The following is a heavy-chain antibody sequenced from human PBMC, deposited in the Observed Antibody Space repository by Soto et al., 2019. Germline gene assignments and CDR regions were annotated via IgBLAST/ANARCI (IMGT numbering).Heavy chain of an antibody. D-gene: IGHD3-16*01. CDR3: AGRLTTAASLDY. J-gene: IGHJ4*02. CDR1: GFTVSNNH. Sequence: VQLVESGGGLIQPGGSLRLSCAASGFTVSNNHMTWVRQAAGKGLELVSFVHGGGSTSYADSVTGRFTISRDNSKNTLYLQMDSLSAEDTAIYYCAGRLTTAASLDYWGRGTLVTVSS. CDR2: VHGGGST. V-gene: IGHV3-53*01.